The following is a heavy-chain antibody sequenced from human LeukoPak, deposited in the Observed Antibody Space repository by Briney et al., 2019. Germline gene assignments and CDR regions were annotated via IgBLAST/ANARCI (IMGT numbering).Heavy chain of an antibody. J-gene: IGHJ4*02. Sequence: GGSPRLSCTASGFTFGDYAMSWFRQAPGKGLEWVGFIRSKAYGGTTEYAASVKGRFTISRDDSKSIAYLQMNCLKTEDTAVYYCTRDPYSSGWYSGYWGQGTLVTVSS. D-gene: IGHD6-19*01. CDR2: IRSKAYGGTT. V-gene: IGHV3-49*03. CDR3: TRDPYSSGWYSGY. CDR1: GFTFGDYA.